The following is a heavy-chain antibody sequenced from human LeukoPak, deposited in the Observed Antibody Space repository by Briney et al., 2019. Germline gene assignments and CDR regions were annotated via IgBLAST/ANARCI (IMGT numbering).Heavy chain of an antibody. CDR1: GFTFSSYW. CDR2: INSDGSST. J-gene: IGHJ4*02. CDR3: ARASTAARPDY. Sequence: GGSLRLSCAASGFTFSSYWMHWVRQAPGKGLVWVSRINSDGSSTSYADSVKGRFTISRDNSKNTLYLQMNSLRAEDTAVYYCARASTAARPDYWGQGTLVTVSS. D-gene: IGHD6-6*01. V-gene: IGHV3-74*01.